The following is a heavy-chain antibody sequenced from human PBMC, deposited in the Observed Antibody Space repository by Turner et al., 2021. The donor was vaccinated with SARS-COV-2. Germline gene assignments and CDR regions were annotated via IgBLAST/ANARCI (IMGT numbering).Heavy chain of an antibody. CDR3: ARPISLSECVIR. CDR1: GYSFTDYW. J-gene: IGHJ4*02. CDR2: IYPGDSDT. V-gene: IGHV5-51*01. D-gene: IGHD2-21*02. Sequence: EVQLVQSGAEVKTPGESLKISCKGSGYSFTDYWIGWVRQRPGKGLEGMGIIYPGDSDTRYSPSVQGQVTISADKSISIVQAEGGIRNPWVTGIQTCARPISLSECVIRGGQGTLVTVSS.